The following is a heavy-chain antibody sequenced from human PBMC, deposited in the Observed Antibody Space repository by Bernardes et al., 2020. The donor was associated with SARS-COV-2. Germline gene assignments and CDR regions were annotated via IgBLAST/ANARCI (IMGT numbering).Heavy chain of an antibody. J-gene: IGHJ4*02. CDR1: GGSISSGSYY. D-gene: IGHD5-18*01. CDR3: ARVGYSYGSV. V-gene: IGHV4-61*02. CDR2: IHTSGST. Sequence: SETLSLTCTVSGGSISSGSYYWSWIRQPAGKGLEWIGRIHTSGSTNYNPSLKSRVTISVDTSKNQFSLKLSSVTAADTAVYYCARVGYSYGSVWGQGTLVTVSS.